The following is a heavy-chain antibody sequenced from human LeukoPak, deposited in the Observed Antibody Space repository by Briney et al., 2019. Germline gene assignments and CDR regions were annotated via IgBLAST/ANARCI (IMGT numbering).Heavy chain of an antibody. CDR2: ISAYNGNT. J-gene: IGHJ4*02. Sequence: GASVKVSCKASGYTFTIYGISWGRQAPGQGLEWVGWISAYNGNTNYAQKLQRRVTMTTDTSTSTAYMELRSLRYDDTAVYYCARSIVVVPAGDYWGQGTLVTVSS. CDR3: ARSIVVVPAGDY. D-gene: IGHD2-2*01. V-gene: IGHV1-18*01. CDR1: GYTFTIYG.